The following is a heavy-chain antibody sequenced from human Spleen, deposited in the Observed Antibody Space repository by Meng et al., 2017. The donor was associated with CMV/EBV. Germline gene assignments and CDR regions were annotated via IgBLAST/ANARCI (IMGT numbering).Heavy chain of an antibody. V-gene: IGHV3-21*01. CDR3: ARDVGYCSNTSCYGKNWFDP. J-gene: IGHJ5*02. Sequence: GESLKISCAASGFTFSAYSMNWVRQAPGKGLEWVSSISTTSSYIYYADSMKGRFTISRDNAKNSLYLQMNSLRAEDTAVYYCARDVGYCSNTSCYGKNWFDPWGQGTLVTVSS. CDR2: ISTTSSYI. CDR1: GFTFSAYS. D-gene: IGHD2-2*01.